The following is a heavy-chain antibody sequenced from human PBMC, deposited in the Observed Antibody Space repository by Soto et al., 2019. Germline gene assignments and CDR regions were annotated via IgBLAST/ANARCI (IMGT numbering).Heavy chain of an antibody. CDR3: ARNPFDY. CDR1: GGSISSNYL. V-gene: IGHV4-4*02. Sequence: SETLSLTCAVSGGSISSNYLWSWVRQPPGKGLEWIGEIFHSGAANYNPSLKSRVTISVDKSKNQFSLKLTSVAAADTAVYYCARNPFDYWGQGTQVTVSS. CDR2: IFHSGAA. J-gene: IGHJ4*02.